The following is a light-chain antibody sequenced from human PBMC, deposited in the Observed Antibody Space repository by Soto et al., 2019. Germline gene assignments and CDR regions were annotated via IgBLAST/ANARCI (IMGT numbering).Light chain of an antibody. CDR2: AAS. CDR3: QQYGSSSIT. J-gene: IGKJ5*01. V-gene: IGKV3-20*01. Sequence: EFVLTQSPGTLSLSPGETATLSCRVSQSVNSNYLAWYQQKPGQAPRLLIYAASRRATGIPDRFSGSGSGTDFTLTISRLEPEDFAVYYCQQYGSSSITFGQGTRLEIK. CDR1: QSVNSNY.